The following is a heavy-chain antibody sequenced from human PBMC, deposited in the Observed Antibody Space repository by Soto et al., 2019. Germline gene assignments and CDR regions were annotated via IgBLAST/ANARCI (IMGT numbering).Heavy chain of an antibody. CDR3: ARCGPEGSFEH. Sequence: SETLSLTCTVSGASVSSGGYFWSWIRQHPGKGLEWIGYISYSGSTFYTPSLKSRITISVDTSRNQFSLQLSSVTAADTATYYCARCGPEGSFEHWGQGTLVTVSS. D-gene: IGHD2-15*01. CDR1: GASVSSGGYF. CDR2: ISYSGST. J-gene: IGHJ4*02. V-gene: IGHV4-31*03.